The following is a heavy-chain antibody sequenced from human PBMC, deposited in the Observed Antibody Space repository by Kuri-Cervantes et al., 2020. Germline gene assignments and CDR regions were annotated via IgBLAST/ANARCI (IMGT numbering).Heavy chain of an antibody. V-gene: IGHV1-2*02. J-gene: IGHJ4*02. CDR1: GYAFTGYY. CDR3: AREKRGYYDSSGYHPCDY. D-gene: IGHD3-22*01. Sequence: ASVKVSCKASGYAFTGYYMHWVRQAPGQGLEWMGWINPNSGGTNYAQKFQGRVTMTRDTSISTVYMELSRLRSDDTAVYYCAREKRGYYDSSGYHPCDYWGQGTLVTVSS. CDR2: INPNSGGT.